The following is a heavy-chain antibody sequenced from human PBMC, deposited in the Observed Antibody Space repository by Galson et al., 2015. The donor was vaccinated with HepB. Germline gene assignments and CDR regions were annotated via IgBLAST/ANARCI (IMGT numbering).Heavy chain of an antibody. CDR3: ARVIAVAGRVPPKDYYYYGMDV. V-gene: IGHV3-30*04. CDR1: GFTFSSYA. J-gene: IGHJ6*02. CDR2: ISYDGSNK. Sequence: SLRLSCAASGFTFSSYAMHWVRQAPGKGLEWVAVISYDGSNKYYADSVKGRFTISRDNSKNTLYLQMNSLRAEDTAVYYCARVIAVAGRVPPKDYYYYGMDVWGQGTTVTVSS. D-gene: IGHD6-19*01.